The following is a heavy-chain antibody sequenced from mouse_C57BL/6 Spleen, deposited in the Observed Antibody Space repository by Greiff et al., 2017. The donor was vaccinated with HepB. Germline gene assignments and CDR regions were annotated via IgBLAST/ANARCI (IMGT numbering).Heavy chain of an antibody. CDR2: IDPETGGT. CDR1: GYTFTDYE. CDR3: TSPITTVFDY. Sequence: QVQLKESGAELVRPGASVTLSCKASGYTFTDYEMHWVKQTPVHGLEWIGAIDPETGGTAYNQKFKGKAILTADKSSSLAYMELRSLTSEDSAVYYCTSPITTVFDYWGQGTTLTVSS. V-gene: IGHV1-15*01. J-gene: IGHJ2*01. D-gene: IGHD1-1*01.